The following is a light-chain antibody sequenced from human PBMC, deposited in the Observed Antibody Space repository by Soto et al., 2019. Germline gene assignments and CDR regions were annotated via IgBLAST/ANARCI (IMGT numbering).Light chain of an antibody. CDR3: GTWDSSLSAFV. V-gene: IGLV1-51*02. CDR2: ENN. J-gene: IGLJ1*01. Sequence: QSVLTQPPSVSAAPGQKVTISCSGSSSNIGNNYVSWYQQLPGTAPKLLIYENNKRPSGIPDRFSGSKSGTSATLGITGLQTGDEAGYYCGTWDSSLSAFVFGPGTKLTVL. CDR1: SSNIGNNY.